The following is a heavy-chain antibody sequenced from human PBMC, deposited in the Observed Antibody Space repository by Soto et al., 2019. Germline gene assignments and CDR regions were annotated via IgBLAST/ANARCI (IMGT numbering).Heavy chain of an antibody. J-gene: IGHJ4*02. D-gene: IGHD2-15*01. V-gene: IGHV3-23*01. CDR3: AKDLVGSNADYFDY. CDR1: GFTFSSYA. Sequence: EVQLLESGGGLVQPGGSLRLSCAASGFTFSSYAMSWVRQAPGKGMEWVAAISGSGGSTYYADSVKGRFTISRDNSKKTLYLQMNSLRAEDAAVYYCAKDLVGSNADYFDYWGQGTLVTVSS. CDR2: ISGSGGST.